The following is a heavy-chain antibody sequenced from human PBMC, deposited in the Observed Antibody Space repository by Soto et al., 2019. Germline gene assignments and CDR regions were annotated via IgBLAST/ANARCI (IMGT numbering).Heavy chain of an antibody. V-gene: IGHV1-18*04. Sequence: ASVKVSCKASGYTFTSYGISWVRQAPGQGLEWMGWISAYNGNTNYAQKLQGRVTMTTDTSTSTAYMELRSLRSDDTAVYYCARDSYNWTYDAFDIWGQGTMVTVSS. CDR2: ISAYNGNT. CDR3: ARDSYNWTYDAFDI. D-gene: IGHD1-7*01. J-gene: IGHJ3*02. CDR1: GYTFTSYG.